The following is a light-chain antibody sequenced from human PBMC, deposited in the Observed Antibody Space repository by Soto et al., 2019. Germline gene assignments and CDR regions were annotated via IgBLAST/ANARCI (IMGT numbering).Light chain of an antibody. Sequence: EIQMTPSPSTLSASVGDRFTITGRASQSISSYLAWYQQKPGKAPKLLMYDASSVERGVPSRFSGSGSGTEFTLSISSLKPDDFATYYCQQYKSDFRTFGQGTK. CDR3: QQYKSDFRT. CDR2: DAS. V-gene: IGKV1-5*01. CDR1: QSISSY. J-gene: IGKJ1*01.